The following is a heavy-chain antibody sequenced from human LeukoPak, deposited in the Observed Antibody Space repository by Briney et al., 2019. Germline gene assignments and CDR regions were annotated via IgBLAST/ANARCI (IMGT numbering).Heavy chain of an antibody. CDR2: IYHSEST. CDR1: GYSISSGYY. V-gene: IGHV4-38-2*02. D-gene: IGHD4-17*01. Sequence: SETLSLTCTVSGYSISSGYYWGWIRQPPGKGLEWIGSIYHSESTYYNPSLKSRVTISVDTSKNQFSLKLSSVTAADTAVYYCARVFDYGYYFDYWGQGTLVTVSS. CDR3: ARVFDYGYYFDY. J-gene: IGHJ4*02.